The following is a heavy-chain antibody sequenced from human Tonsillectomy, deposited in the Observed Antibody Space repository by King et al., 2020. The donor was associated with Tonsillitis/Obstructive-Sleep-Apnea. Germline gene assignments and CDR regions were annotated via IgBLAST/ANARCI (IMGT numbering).Heavy chain of an antibody. D-gene: IGHD3-22*01. CDR3: ARALDYYDSSGYYPGDY. CDR1: GFTFSSYG. J-gene: IGHJ4*02. V-gene: IGHV3-33*01. CDR2: IWYDGSNK. Sequence: VQLVESGGGVVQPGRSLRLSCAASGFTFSSYGMHWVRQAPGKGLEWVAVIWYDGSNKYYADSVKGRFTLSRENSKNTLYLQRNSLRPEDTAVYYCARALDYYDSSGYYPGDYWGQGTLVTVSS.